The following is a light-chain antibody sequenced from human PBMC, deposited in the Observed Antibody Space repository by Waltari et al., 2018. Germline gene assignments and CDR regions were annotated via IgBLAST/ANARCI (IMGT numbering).Light chain of an antibody. J-gene: IGLJ1*01. CDR2: EVA. Sequence: QSALTQPASVSRSPGQSITLPCTGTSSDVAKYNLVSWYHHHPDKAPKLMIYEVAKRPSGVSNRFSGSKSGNTASLTISGLQAEDEADYYCCSYAGGGTYVFGRGTKVTVL. CDR3: CSYAGGGTYV. CDR1: SSDVAKYNL. V-gene: IGLV2-23*02.